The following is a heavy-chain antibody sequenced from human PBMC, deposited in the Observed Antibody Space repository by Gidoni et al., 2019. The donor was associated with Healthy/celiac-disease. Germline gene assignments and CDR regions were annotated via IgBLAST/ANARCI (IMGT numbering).Heavy chain of an antibody. Sequence: EVQLVQSGAEVKKPGESLKISCKGSGYSFTSYWIGWVRQMPGKGLECMGIIYPGDSDTRYSPSFQGQVTISADKSISTAYLQWSSLKASDTAMYYCARCTSRGYYYYGMDVWGQGTTVTVSS. CDR2: IYPGDSDT. CDR3: ARCTSRGYYYYGMDV. V-gene: IGHV5-51*01. D-gene: IGHD2-2*01. J-gene: IGHJ6*02. CDR1: GYSFTSYW.